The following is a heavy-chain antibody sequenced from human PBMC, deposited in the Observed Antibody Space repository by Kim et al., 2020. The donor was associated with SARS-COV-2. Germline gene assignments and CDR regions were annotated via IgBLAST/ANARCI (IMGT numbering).Heavy chain of an antibody. J-gene: IGHJ4*02. V-gene: IGHV3-23*03. CDR2: IYSGGSST. CDR3: AKEARRGYDILTGYYIEGFDY. D-gene: IGHD3-9*01. Sequence: GGSLRLSCAASGFTFSSYAMSWVRQAPGKGLEWVSVIYSGGSSTYYADSVKGRFTISRDNSKNTLYLQMNSLRAEDTAVYYCAKEARRGYDILTGYYIEGFDYWGQGTLVTVSS. CDR1: GFTFSSYA.